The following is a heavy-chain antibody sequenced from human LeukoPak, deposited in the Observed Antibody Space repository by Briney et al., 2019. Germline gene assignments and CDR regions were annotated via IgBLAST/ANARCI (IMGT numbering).Heavy chain of an antibody. V-gene: IGHV3-23*01. CDR3: ARDLLSHNSNWRPYYFDC. CDR2: ISGSGGST. D-gene: IGHD4-11*01. Sequence: GGSLRLSCAASGFTFSSYAMSWVRQAPGKGLEWVSGISGSGGSTYYADSVKGRFTISRDNSKNTLYLQMDSLRAEDTAVYYCARDLLSHNSNWRPYYFDCWGQGTLVTVSS. J-gene: IGHJ4*02. CDR1: GFTFSSYA.